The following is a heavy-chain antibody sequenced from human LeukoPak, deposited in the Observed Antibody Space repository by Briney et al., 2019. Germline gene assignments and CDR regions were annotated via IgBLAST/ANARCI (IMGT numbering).Heavy chain of an antibody. V-gene: IGHV3-13*01. D-gene: IGHD1-26*01. J-gene: IGHJ4*02. CDR3: ARQMQSHGNFDS. CDR2: LGIAGDT. CDR1: GFTVSSYA. Sequence: GGSLRLSCAASGFTVSSYAMHWVRQPIGEGLEWVSALGIAGDTFYPGSVKGRFTISRENARNSLYLQMNSLRAEDTAMYYCARQMQSHGNFDSWGQGTLVTVSS.